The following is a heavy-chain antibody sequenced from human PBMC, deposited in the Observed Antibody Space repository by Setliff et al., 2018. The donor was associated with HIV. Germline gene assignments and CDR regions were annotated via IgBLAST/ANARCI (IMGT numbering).Heavy chain of an antibody. V-gene: IGHV4-34*09. Sequence: SETLSLTCAVYGGSFSGYYWSWIRQPPGKGLEWIGEINHSGSTNYNPSLESRVTISVDTSKNQFSLKLSSVTAADTAVYYCAREPRAPTLYYYYGMDVWGQGTTVTVSS. J-gene: IGHJ6*02. CDR2: INHSGST. CDR3: AREPRAPTLYYYYGMDV. CDR1: GGSFSGYY.